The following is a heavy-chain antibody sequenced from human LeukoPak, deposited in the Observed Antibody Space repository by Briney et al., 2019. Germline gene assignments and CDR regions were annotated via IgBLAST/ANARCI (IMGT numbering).Heavy chain of an antibody. J-gene: IGHJ4*02. Sequence: PGGSLRLSCAASGFTFDDYAMHWVRQAPGKGLEWVSLISWDGGSTYYADSVKGRFTISRDNSKNSLYLQMNSLRAEDTALYYCAKDIASVVAATSRDFGLDYWGQGTLVTVSS. CDR3: AKDIASVVAATSRDFGLDY. CDR1: GFTFDDYA. V-gene: IGHV3-43D*03. D-gene: IGHD2-15*01. CDR2: ISWDGGST.